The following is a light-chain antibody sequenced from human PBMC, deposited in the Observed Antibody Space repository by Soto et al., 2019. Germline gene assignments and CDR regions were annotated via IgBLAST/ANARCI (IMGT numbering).Light chain of an antibody. Sequence: DIPMTQFPSTLSASVGDRVTITCRASQSISNRLAWFQQKSGEAPKILIHKVSSLESGVPSRFSGSGSGTEFTLTISSLHPDDFATYYCQQYNTYSWTFGQGTKVEIK. V-gene: IGKV1-5*03. CDR2: KVS. CDR1: QSISNR. J-gene: IGKJ1*01. CDR3: QQYNTYSWT.